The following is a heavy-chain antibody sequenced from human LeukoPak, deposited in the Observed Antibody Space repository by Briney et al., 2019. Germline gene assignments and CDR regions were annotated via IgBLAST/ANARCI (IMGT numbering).Heavy chain of an antibody. D-gene: IGHD5-12*01. V-gene: IGHV3-7*01. J-gene: IGHJ4*02. Sequence: GGSLRLSCAASGFTFSNYWVSWVRQAPGKGLEWVAHINQDGSEEHYMDSVKARFIISRDNAKNSLSLQMDSLRAEDTAVYYCVRDGGVSGYDLLDYWGQGTLVTVSS. CDR2: INQDGSEE. CDR1: GFTFSNYW. CDR3: VRDGGVSGYDLLDY.